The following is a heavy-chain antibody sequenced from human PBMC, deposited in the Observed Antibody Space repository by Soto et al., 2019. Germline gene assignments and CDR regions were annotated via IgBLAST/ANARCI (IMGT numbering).Heavy chain of an antibody. CDR1: GFTFSSYS. J-gene: IGHJ6*02. CDR2: ISSSSSYI. CDR3: ARDLYCSGGSCYISYYYYYYGMDV. V-gene: IGHV3-21*01. Sequence: EVQLVESGGGLVKPGGSLRLSCAASGFTFSSYSMNWVRQAPGKGLEWVSSISSSSSYIYYADSVKGRFTISRDNAKNSMYLQMNSLRAEDTAVYYCARDLYCSGGSCYISYYYYYYGMDVWGQGTTVTVSS. D-gene: IGHD2-15*01.